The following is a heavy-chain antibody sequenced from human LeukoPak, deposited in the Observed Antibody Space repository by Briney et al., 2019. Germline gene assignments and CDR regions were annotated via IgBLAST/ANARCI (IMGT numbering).Heavy chain of an antibody. CDR1: GFTFSSYS. CDR3: AKGPDIVATINAFDI. CDR2: ISSSSSYI. J-gene: IGHJ3*02. V-gene: IGHV3-21*04. Sequence: PGGSLRLSCAASGFTFSSYSMTWVRQAPGKGLEWVSSISSSSSYIYYADSVKGRFTISRDNSKNTLYLQMNSLRAEDTAVYYCAKGPDIVATINAFDIWGQGTMVTVSS. D-gene: IGHD5-12*01.